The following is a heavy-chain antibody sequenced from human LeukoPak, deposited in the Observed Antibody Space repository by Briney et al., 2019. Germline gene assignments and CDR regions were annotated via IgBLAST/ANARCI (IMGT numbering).Heavy chain of an antibody. CDR1: GGSFSGYY. J-gene: IGHJ4*02. CDR3: ARGGRIAAAGTGYFDY. Sequence: SETLSLTCAVYGGSFSGYYWSWIRQPPGKGLEWIGEINHSGSTNYNPSLKSRVTIPVDTSKNQFSLMLSSVTAADTAVYYCARGGRIAAAGTGYFDYWGQGTLVTVPS. V-gene: IGHV4-34*01. D-gene: IGHD6-13*01. CDR2: INHSGST.